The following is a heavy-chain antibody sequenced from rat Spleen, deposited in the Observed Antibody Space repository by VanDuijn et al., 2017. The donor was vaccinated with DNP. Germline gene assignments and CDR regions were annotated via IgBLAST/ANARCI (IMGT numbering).Heavy chain of an antibody. D-gene: IGHD2-1*01. Sequence: QVQLKESGPGLVQPSQTLSLTCTVSGFSLTSYGVSWVRQPPGKGLEWMSSISSGGDTYYNPYLKSRLSISRDTSKSQVFLKVNSLHTEDTAIYFCTRDLKRYFDYWGQGVMVTVSS. CDR2: ISSGGDT. J-gene: IGHJ2*01. V-gene: IGHV2S12*01. CDR1: GFSLTSYG. CDR3: TRDLKRYFDY.